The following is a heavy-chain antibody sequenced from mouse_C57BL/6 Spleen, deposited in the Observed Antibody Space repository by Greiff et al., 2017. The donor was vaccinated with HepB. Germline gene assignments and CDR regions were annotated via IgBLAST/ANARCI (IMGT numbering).Heavy chain of an antibody. CDR2: IDPSDSYT. CDR1: GYTFTSYW. Sequence: VQLQQPGAELVKPGASVKLSCKASGYTFTSYWMQWVKQRPGQGLEWIGEIDPSDSYTNYNQKFKGKATLTVDTSSSTAYMQLSSLTSEDSAVYYCARTNWHYWGQGTTLTVSS. D-gene: IGHD4-1*01. J-gene: IGHJ2*01. CDR3: ARTNWHY. V-gene: IGHV1-50*01.